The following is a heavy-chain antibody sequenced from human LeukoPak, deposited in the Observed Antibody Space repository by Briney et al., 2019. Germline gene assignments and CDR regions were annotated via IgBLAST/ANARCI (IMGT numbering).Heavy chain of an antibody. Sequence: GGSLRLSCAASGFTFSSYAMTWVRQAPGKGLEWVSGITGGAPSTYYADSVKGRFTISRDNAKNSLYLHMNSLKDEDTAVYYCARGALDFDYWGQGTLVTVSS. V-gene: IGHV3-23*01. CDR2: ITGGAPST. CDR1: GFTFSSYA. J-gene: IGHJ4*02. CDR3: ARGALDFDY.